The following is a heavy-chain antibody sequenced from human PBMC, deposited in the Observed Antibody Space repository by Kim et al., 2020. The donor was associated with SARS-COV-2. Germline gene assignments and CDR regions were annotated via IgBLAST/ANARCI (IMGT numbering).Heavy chain of an antibody. D-gene: IGHD5-12*01. Sequence: GGSLRLSCAASGFTFSSYSMNWVRQAPGKGLEWVSYISSSSSTIYYADSVKGRFTISRDNAKNSLYLQMNSLRDEDTAVYYCARALVATITRYYYYYGMDVWGQGTTVTVSS. CDR1: GFTFSSYS. CDR2: ISSSSSTI. CDR3: ARALVATITRYYYYYGMDV. J-gene: IGHJ6*02. V-gene: IGHV3-48*02.